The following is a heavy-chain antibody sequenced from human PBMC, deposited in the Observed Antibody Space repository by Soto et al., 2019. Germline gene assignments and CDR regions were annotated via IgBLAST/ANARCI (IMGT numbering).Heavy chain of an antibody. CDR1: GDTFSFYS. CDR2: VNPILSLS. V-gene: IGHV1-69*02. J-gene: IGHJ4*02. D-gene: IGHD3-10*01. CDR3: ATSYGSGYRAFDY. Sequence: QVQLVQSGAEVRRPGSSVKVSCKASGDTFSFYSINWVRQAPGLGLEWMGRVNPILSLSNYAQRFQGRVTMTADKSTGTAYMVISSLRSEDTAIYYCATSYGSGYRAFDYWGQGAQVIVSS.